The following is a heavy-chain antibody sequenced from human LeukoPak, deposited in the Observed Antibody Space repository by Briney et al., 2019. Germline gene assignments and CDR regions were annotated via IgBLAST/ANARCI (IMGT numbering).Heavy chain of an antibody. V-gene: IGHV1-69*13. CDR1: GYTFTSYY. D-gene: IGHD3-22*01. Sequence: SVKVSCKASGYTFTSYYMHWVRQAPGQGLEWMGGIIPIFGTANYAQKFQGRVTITADESTSTAYMELSSLRSEDTAVYYCARDPTVYDSSGYQSWGQGTLVTVSS. CDR2: IIPIFGTA. J-gene: IGHJ5*02. CDR3: ARDPTVYDSSGYQS.